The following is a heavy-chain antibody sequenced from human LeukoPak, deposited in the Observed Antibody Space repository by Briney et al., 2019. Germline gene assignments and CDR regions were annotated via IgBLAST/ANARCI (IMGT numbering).Heavy chain of an antibody. D-gene: IGHD2-2*01. Sequence: PGGSLRLSCAASGFTFSSYGMHWVRQAPGKGLEWVAVIWYDGSNKYYADSVKGRFTISRDNSKNTLYLQMNSLRAEDTAVYYCAREGRVVPAAMRSYYYGMDVWGKGTTVTVSS. J-gene: IGHJ6*04. CDR1: GFTFSSYG. CDR3: AREGRVVPAAMRSYYYGMDV. CDR2: IWYDGSNK. V-gene: IGHV3-33*01.